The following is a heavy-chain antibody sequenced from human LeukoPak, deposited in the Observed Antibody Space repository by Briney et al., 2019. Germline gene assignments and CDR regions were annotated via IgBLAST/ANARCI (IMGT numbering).Heavy chain of an antibody. J-gene: IGHJ4*02. V-gene: IGHV3-48*01. D-gene: IGHD3-3*01. CDR3: AKAAGVSGYPGDDY. CDR1: GFTFSSYS. CDR2: ISSSSSTI. Sequence: PGGSLRLSCAASGFTFSSYSMNWVRQAPGKGLEWVSYISSSSSTIYYADSVKGRFTISRDNSKNTLYLQMNSLRAEDTAVYYCAKAAGVSGYPGDDYWGQGTLVTVSS.